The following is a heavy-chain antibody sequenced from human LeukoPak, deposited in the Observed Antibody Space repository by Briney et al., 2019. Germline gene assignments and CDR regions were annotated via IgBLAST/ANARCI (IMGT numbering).Heavy chain of an antibody. V-gene: IGHV4-30-4*01. Sequence: PSQTLSLTCTVSGGSISSGDYYWRWIRQPPGRGGEWNVYIYYRGSTYYNPSLKSRVTISVDTSKNQFSLKLSSVTAADTAVYYCARDSGLWFGELYYYYGMDVWGKGTTVTVSS. CDR1: GGSISSGDYY. J-gene: IGHJ6*04. CDR2: IYYRGST. D-gene: IGHD3-10*01. CDR3: ARDSGLWFGELYYYYGMDV.